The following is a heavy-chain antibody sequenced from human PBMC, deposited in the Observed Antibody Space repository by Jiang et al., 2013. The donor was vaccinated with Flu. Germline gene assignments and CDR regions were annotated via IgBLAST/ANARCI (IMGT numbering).Heavy chain of an antibody. D-gene: IGHD3-10*01. CDR1: GGSISSSNW. CDR3: ASNFRGITMVRGSNWFDP. J-gene: IGHJ5*02. V-gene: IGHV4-4*02. CDR2: IYHSGST. Sequence: PSGTLSLTCAVSGGSISSSNWWSWVRQPPGKGLEWIGEIYHSGSTNYNPSLKSRVTISVDKSKNQFSLKLSSVTAADTAVYYCASNFRGITMVRGSNWFDPWGQGTLVTVSS.